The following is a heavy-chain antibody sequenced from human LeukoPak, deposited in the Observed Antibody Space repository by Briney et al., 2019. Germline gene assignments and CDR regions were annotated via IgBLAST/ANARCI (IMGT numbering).Heavy chain of an antibody. CDR3: ARGPLVGATNFDY. J-gene: IGHJ4*02. V-gene: IGHV3-74*01. D-gene: IGHD1-26*01. CDR1: GFTLSNSW. Sequence: GGSLRLSCAASGFTLSNSWIHWVRQAPGKGLVWVSRINSDGSTTTYADSVKGRFTISRDNSKNTLYLQMNSLRAEDTAVYYCARGPLVGATNFDYWGQGTLVTVSS. CDR2: INSDGSTT.